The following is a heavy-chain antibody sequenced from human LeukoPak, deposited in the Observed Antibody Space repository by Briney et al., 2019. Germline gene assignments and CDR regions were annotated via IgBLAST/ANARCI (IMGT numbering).Heavy chain of an antibody. D-gene: IGHD5-12*01. J-gene: IGHJ4*02. CDR1: SGSISSYY. CDR3: ARHRYSGYDRVFDY. CDR2: IYYTGIT. V-gene: IGHV4-59*08. Sequence: SETLSLTCTASSGSISSYYLTWIRQPPGKGLEWMGYIYYTGITNYIPYLHSRVTISVDTSTNKFSLKLRSVTAADTAVYYCARHRYSGYDRVFDYWGQGTLVTVSS.